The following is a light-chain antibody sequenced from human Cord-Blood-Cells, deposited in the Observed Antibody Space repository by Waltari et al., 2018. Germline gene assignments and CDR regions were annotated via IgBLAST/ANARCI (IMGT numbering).Light chain of an antibody. CDR1: QSVSSN. Sequence: EIVMTQSPATLSVSPGERATLSCRASQSVSSNLAWYQQKPGQAPRLLIYGASTRATGIPARFSGSGSGTEFTLTISRLQSEDFAVYYCQQYNNWPPRFTFGPGTKVDIK. J-gene: IGKJ3*01. V-gene: IGKV3-15*01. CDR2: GAS. CDR3: QQYNNWPPRFT.